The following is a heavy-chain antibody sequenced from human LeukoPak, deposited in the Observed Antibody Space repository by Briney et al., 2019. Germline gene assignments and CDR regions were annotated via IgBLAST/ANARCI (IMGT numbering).Heavy chain of an antibody. CDR2: INPSGGST. CDR3: ARDNSVEDTAWWFDP. CDR1: GYTFTSYY. Sequence: WASVKVSCKASGYTFTSYYMHWVRQAPGQGLEWMGIINPSGGSTSYAQKFQGRDTMTRDMSTSTDYMELSSLRSEDTAVYYCARDNSVEDTAWWFDPWGQGTLVTVSS. D-gene: IGHD4-23*01. J-gene: IGHJ5*02. V-gene: IGHV1-46*01.